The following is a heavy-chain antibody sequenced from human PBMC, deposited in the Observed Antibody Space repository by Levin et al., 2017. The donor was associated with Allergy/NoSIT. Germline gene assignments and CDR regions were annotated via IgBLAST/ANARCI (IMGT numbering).Heavy chain of an antibody. V-gene: IGHV3-74*01. CDR3: ARGGCSSTSCLDN. CDR1: GFTFSNYY. J-gene: IGHJ4*02. D-gene: IGHD2-2*01. CDR2: VISDGSIT. Sequence: GESLKISFAASGFTFSNYYMHWVRQAPGKGLVWVSRVISDGSITDYADSVKGRFTISRDNARNTLYLQMNSLRAEDTAVYHCARGGCSSTSCLDNWGQGILVTVSS.